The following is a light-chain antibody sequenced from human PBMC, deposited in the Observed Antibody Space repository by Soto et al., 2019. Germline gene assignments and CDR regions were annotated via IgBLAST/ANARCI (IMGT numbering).Light chain of an antibody. CDR1: SGSIASNY. V-gene: IGLV6-57*04. CDR3: QSYDSSTVV. Sequence: NFMLTQPHSVSESPGKTVTISCTRSSGSIASNYVQWYQQRPGSAPTTVIYEDKQSPSGVPDRFSGSTDGSSNSASLTISGLHPEDEGDYYCQSYDSSTVVFGGGTKLTVL. J-gene: IGLJ2*01. CDR2: EDK.